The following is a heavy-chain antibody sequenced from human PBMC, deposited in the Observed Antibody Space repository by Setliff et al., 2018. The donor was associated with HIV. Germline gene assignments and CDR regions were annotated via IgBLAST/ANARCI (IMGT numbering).Heavy chain of an antibody. CDR2: IIPIFGTE. CDR1: GGTFSSYA. Sequence: SVKVSCKASGGTFSSYAVSWVRQAPGQGLEWMGGIIPIFGTEDYAQKFQGRVTITADESTNTAYMELRSLTSDDTAVYYCARDQGVVTRACWHWGQGTLVTVSS. CDR3: ARDQGVVTRACWH. J-gene: IGHJ1*01. D-gene: IGHD2-21*02. V-gene: IGHV1-69*13.